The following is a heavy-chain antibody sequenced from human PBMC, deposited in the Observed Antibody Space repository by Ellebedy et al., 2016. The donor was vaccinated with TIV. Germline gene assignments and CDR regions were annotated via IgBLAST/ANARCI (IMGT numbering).Heavy chain of an antibody. D-gene: IGHD3-16*01. J-gene: IGHJ4*02. Sequence: PGGSLRLSCSPPGFTLSSYAMHWVRQAPGKGLEYVSAIVGNGGSTYYADSVKGRFTISRDNSKNTLYLQMRSLRPEDTAVYYCVKAWGDWGQGTLVTVSS. V-gene: IGHV3-64D*06. CDR3: VKAWGD. CDR1: GFTLSSYA. CDR2: IVGNGGST.